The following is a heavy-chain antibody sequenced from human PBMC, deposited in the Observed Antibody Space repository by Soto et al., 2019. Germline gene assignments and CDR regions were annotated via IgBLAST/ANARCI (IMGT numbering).Heavy chain of an antibody. CDR3: AKAPNRTDVWFGDHTY. CDR2: ISGSGGST. CDR1: GFTFSSYA. D-gene: IGHD3-10*01. Sequence: EVQLLESGGGLVQPGGSLRLSCAASGFTFSSYAMSWVRQAPGKGLEWVSAISGSGGSTYYADSVKGRFTISRDNSKNILYLQMNSLRAEDTAVYYCAKAPNRTDVWFGDHTYWGQGTLVTGSS. V-gene: IGHV3-23*01. J-gene: IGHJ4*02.